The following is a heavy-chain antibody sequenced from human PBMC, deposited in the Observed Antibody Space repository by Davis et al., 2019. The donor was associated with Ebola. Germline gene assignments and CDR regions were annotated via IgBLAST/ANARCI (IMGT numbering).Heavy chain of an antibody. D-gene: IGHD2-15*01. CDR3: AKDRGRGGSCHFDY. J-gene: IGHJ4*02. CDR1: GFTFSSYS. Sequence: GESLKISCAASGFTFSSYSMNWVRQAPGKGLVWVSRINSDWSSTSYADSVKGRLTISRDNAKNSLYLQMNSLRTDDTALYYCAKDRGRGGSCHFDYWGQGTLVTVSS. V-gene: IGHV3-74*01. CDR2: INSDWSST.